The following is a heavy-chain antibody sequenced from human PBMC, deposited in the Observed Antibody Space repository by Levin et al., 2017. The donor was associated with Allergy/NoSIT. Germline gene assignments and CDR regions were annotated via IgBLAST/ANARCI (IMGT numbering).Heavy chain of an antibody. V-gene: IGHV4-38-2*02. D-gene: IGHD1-7*01. CDR1: GSSISSGYY. CDR3: ARLAGTTD. J-gene: IGHJ4*02. CDR2: IYHSGST. Sequence: GSLRLSCTVSGSSISSGYYWGWIRQPPGKGLEWIGSIYHSGSTYYNPSLKSRVTISVDTSKNQFSLKLSSVTAADTAVYYCARLAGTTDWGQGTLVTVSS.